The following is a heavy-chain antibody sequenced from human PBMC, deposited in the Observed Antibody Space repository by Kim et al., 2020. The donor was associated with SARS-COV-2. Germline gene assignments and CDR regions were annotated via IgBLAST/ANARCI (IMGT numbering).Heavy chain of an antibody. Sequence: ASVKVSCKASCYTFNTYDFNWVRQATGQGLQWMGWMNSDTGNTGYSQEFQGRVTMTRDISISTAYMELTNLRSEDTAIYYCARNIAPDGLGYQFDFWGQGTLVTVSS. CDR2: MNSDTGNT. D-gene: IGHD6-25*01. CDR1: CYTFNTYD. V-gene: IGHV1-8*02. CDR3: ARNIAPDGLGYQFDF. J-gene: IGHJ1*01.